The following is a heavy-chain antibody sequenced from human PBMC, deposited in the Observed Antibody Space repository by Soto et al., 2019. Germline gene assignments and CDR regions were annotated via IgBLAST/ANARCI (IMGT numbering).Heavy chain of an antibody. Sequence: GGSLRLSCAASGFTFGSYAMSWVRQAPGRGLEWVSIISGNGGSTYYAASVKGRFTISRDNTKNTLYLQMDSLTAEDTAVYYCAKGSEFSNSYTLDFDFWGQGALVTVSS. D-gene: IGHD6-6*01. CDR3: AKGSEFSNSYTLDFDF. CDR1: GFTFGSYA. CDR2: ISGNGGST. V-gene: IGHV3-23*01. J-gene: IGHJ4*02.